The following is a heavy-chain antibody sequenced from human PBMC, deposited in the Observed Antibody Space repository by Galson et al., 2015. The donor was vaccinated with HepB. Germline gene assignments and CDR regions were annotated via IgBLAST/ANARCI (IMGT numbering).Heavy chain of an antibody. CDR1: GGSFSGYY. J-gene: IGHJ4*02. CDR3: ARGPLGYGPFDY. D-gene: IGHD5-18*01. Sequence: ETLSLTCAVYGGSFSGYYWSWIRQPPGKGLEWIGEINHSGSTNYNPSLKSRVTISVDTSKNQFSLKLSSVTAADTAVYYCARGPLGYGPFDYWGQGTLVTVSS. V-gene: IGHV4-34*01. CDR2: INHSGST.